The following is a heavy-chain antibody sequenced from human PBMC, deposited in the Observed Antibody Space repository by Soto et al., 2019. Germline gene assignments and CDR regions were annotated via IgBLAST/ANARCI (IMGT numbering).Heavy chain of an antibody. V-gene: IGHV3-15*01. CDR1: GFTFSNAW. Sequence: VQLVESGGGLVKPGGSLRLSCAASGFTFSNAWISWFRQAPGKGLEWVGRIKSKTDGGTTDYAAPVKGRVTISRDDSKNTLYLKMNSLKTEYTAVYYCTTDYLATVNTSTLFRRFDYWGQGTLVTVSS. J-gene: IGHJ4*02. CDR2: IKSKTDGGTT. CDR3: TTDYLATVNTSTLFRRFDY. D-gene: IGHD5-12*01.